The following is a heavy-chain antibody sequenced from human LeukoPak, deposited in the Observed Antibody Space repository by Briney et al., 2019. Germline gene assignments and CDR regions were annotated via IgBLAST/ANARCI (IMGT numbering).Heavy chain of an antibody. Sequence: GESLKISCKGSGYSFTSYWIGWVRQMPGKGLEWMGIIYPDDSDTRYSPSFQGQVTISADKSISTAYLQWSSLTASDTAVYYCARHTCGGDSCYGWFDPWGQGTLVTVSS. CDR1: GYSFTSYW. D-gene: IGHD2-15*01. CDR3: ARHTCGGDSCYGWFDP. J-gene: IGHJ5*02. CDR2: IYPDDSDT. V-gene: IGHV5-51*01.